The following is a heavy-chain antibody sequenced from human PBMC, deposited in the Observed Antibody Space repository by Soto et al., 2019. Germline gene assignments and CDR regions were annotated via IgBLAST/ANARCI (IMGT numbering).Heavy chain of an antibody. CDR1: GGTFSSYT. CDR3: ARVEYSSSSGGDY. CDR2: IIPILGIA. Sequence: SVKVSCKASGGTFSSYTISWVRQAPGQGLEWMGRIIPILGIANYARKFQGRVTITADKSTSTAYMELRSLRSDDTAVYYCARVEYSSSSGGDYWGQGTLVTVSS. V-gene: IGHV1-69*02. J-gene: IGHJ4*02. D-gene: IGHD6-6*01.